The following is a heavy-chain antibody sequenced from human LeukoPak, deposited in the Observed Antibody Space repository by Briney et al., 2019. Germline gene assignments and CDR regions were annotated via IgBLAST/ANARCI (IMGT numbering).Heavy chain of an antibody. CDR1: GGSFSGYY. CDR3: ARWNYYDSSSYRGFDY. J-gene: IGHJ4*02. D-gene: IGHD3-22*01. CDR2: INHSGST. V-gene: IGHV4-34*01. Sequence: SETLSLTCAVYGGSFSGYYWSWIRQPPGKGLEWIGEINHSGSTNYNPSLKSRVTISVDASKNQFSLKLSSVTAADTAVYYCARWNYYDSSSYRGFDYWGQGTLVTVSS.